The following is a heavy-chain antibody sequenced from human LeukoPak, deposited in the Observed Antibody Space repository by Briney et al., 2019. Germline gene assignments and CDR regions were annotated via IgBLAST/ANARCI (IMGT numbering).Heavy chain of an antibody. J-gene: IGHJ6*02. V-gene: IGHV3-30*04. Sequence: GGSLRLSCAASGLTFSIYAMHWVRQAPGKGLEWVAVIPYDGSNKYYTDSVKGRFTISRDNSKNSLFLQMNSLRAEDTALYYCARDPYYADYVDFYAMDVWGLGTTVTVSS. CDR3: ARDPYYADYVDFYAMDV. CDR2: IPYDGSNK. CDR1: GLTFSIYA. D-gene: IGHD4-17*01.